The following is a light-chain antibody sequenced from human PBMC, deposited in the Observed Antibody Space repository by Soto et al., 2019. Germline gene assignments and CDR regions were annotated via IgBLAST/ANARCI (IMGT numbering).Light chain of an antibody. CDR3: FSYTYSGARF. Sequence: QSALNQPASVSGSPGQSITISCTGASRDVGGHKYVSWYQQNPGKAPKLVIYDVNNRPSGVSHRFSGSKSGSTASLTISGLQAEDEADYYCFSYTYSGARFFGGGTKLTVI. V-gene: IGLV2-14*01. J-gene: IGLJ2*01. CDR2: DVN. CDR1: SRDVGGHKY.